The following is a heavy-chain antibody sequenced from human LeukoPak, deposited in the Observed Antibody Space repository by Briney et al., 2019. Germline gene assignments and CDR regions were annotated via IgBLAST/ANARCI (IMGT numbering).Heavy chain of an antibody. CDR2: ISWNSGSI. Sequence: TGGSLRLSCAASGFTFDDYAMHWVRQAPGKGLEWVSGISWNSGSIGYADSVQGRFTISRDNAKNSLYLQMNSLRAEDMALYYCAKAVHPLFDYYYMDVWGKGTTVTVSS. V-gene: IGHV3-9*03. CDR3: AKAVHPLFDYYYMDV. J-gene: IGHJ6*03. CDR1: GFTFDDYA. D-gene: IGHD3-10*02.